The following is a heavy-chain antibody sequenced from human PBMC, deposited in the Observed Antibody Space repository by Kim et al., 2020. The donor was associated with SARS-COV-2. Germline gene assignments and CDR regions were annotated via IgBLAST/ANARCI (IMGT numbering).Heavy chain of an antibody. D-gene: IGHD3-22*01. CDR3: ARHYPSSGYFGY. CDR2: IIPIFGTA. Sequence: SVKVSCKASGGTFSSYAISWVRQAPGQGLEWMGGIIPIFGTANYAQKFQGRVTITADESTSTAYMELSSLRSEDTAVYYCARHYPSSGYFGYWGQGTLVTVSS. J-gene: IGHJ4*02. CDR1: GGTFSSYA. V-gene: IGHV1-69*13.